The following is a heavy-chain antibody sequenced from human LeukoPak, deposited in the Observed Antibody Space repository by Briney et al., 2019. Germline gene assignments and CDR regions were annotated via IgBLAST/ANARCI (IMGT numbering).Heavy chain of an antibody. CDR2: IYYSGST. V-gene: IGHV4-59*01. Sequence: SETLFLTCTVPGGSISSYYWSWIRQPPGKGLEWIGYIYYSGSTNYNPSLKSRVTISVDTSKNQFSLKLSSVTAADTAVYYCARADSGYDFSFDYWGQGTLVTVSS. D-gene: IGHD5-12*01. J-gene: IGHJ4*02. CDR1: GGSISSYY. CDR3: ARADSGYDFSFDY.